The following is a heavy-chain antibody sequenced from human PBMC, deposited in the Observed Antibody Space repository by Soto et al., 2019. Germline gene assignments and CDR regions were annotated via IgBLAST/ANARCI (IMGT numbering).Heavy chain of an antibody. J-gene: IGHJ6*02. CDR1: GGTFLSYA. CDR3: ARDIVVVPPLGHYYCYGMDV. Sequence: GASVKVSCKASGGTFLSYAISLVLQAPVQVLEWMGGIIPIFGTANYAQKFQGRVTITADESTSTAYMELSRLRSDDTAVYYCARDIVVVPPLGHYYCYGMDVWGQGTTVTVSS. V-gene: IGHV1-69*13. D-gene: IGHD2-2*01. CDR2: IIPIFGTA.